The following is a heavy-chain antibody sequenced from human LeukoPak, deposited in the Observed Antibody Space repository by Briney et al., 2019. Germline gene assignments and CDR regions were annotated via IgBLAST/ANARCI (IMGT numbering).Heavy chain of an antibody. CDR2: MIPIFGTA. D-gene: IGHD4-17*01. Sequence: GASGKVSCKAAGGTFTSYAISWVRQAPGQGGEGRGGMIPIFGTANYAQKFQRRVTITAHKSTSTAYMELSSLRSEDTAVYYCASSPGVTTLQPDFDYWGQGTLVTVSS. CDR1: GGTFTSYA. CDR3: ASSPGVTTLQPDFDY. V-gene: IGHV1-69*06. J-gene: IGHJ4*02.